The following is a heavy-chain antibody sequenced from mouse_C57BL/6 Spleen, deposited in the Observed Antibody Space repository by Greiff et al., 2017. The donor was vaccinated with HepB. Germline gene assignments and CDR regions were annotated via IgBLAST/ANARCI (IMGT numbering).Heavy chain of an antibody. V-gene: IGHV5-9-1*02. CDR1: GFTFSSYA. CDR3: TREGGDSSGYPFAY. D-gene: IGHD3-2*02. Sequence: EVKLMESGEGLVKPGGSLKLSCAASGFTFSSYAMSWVRQTPEKRLEWVAYISSGGDYIYYADTVKGRFTISRDNARNTLYLQMSSLKSEDTAMYYCTREGGDSSGYPFAYWGQGTLVTVSA. CDR2: ISSGGDYI. J-gene: IGHJ3*01.